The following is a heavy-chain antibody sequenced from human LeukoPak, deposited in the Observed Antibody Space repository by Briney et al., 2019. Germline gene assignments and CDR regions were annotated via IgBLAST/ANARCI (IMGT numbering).Heavy chain of an antibody. CDR3: ARGRQLQSTYYYGSGSQPVDY. D-gene: IGHD3-10*01. V-gene: IGHV1-46*01. Sequence: GASVKVSCKASGYTFTSYYMHWVRQAPGQGLEWMGIINPSGGSTSYAQKFQGRVTMTRDMSTSTVYMELSSLRSEDTAVYYCARGRQLQSTYYYGSGSQPVDYWGQGTLVTVSS. CDR1: GYTFTSYY. J-gene: IGHJ4*01. CDR2: INPSGGST.